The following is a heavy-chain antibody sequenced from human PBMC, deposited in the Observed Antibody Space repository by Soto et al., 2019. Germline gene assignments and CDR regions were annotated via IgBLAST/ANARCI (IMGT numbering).Heavy chain of an antibody. CDR2: IIPILGIA. V-gene: IGHV1-69*02. CDR3: ATYCSGGSCYTSPEYFQH. J-gene: IGHJ1*01. D-gene: IGHD2-15*01. Sequence: QVQLVQSGAEVKKPGSSVKVSCKASGGTFSSYTISWVRQAPGQGLEWMGRIIPILGIANYAQKFQGRVTITADKSTSTAYMGLSSLRSEDTAVYYCATYCSGGSCYTSPEYFQHWGQGTLVTVSS. CDR1: GGTFSSYT.